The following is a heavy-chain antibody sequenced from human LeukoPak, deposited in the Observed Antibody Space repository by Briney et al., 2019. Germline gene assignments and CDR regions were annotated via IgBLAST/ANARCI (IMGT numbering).Heavy chain of an antibody. V-gene: IGHV3-30*18. CDR2: ISYDGSNK. CDR3: AKGSLVPAAMPLDY. D-gene: IGHD2-2*01. CDR1: GFTFSSYG. Sequence: GGTLRLSCAPSGFTFSSYGRHRVRQAPGKGLEWVAVISYDGSNKYYADSVKGRFTISRDNSKNTLYLQMNSLRAEDTAVYYCAKGSLVPAAMPLDYWGQGTLVTVSS. J-gene: IGHJ4*02.